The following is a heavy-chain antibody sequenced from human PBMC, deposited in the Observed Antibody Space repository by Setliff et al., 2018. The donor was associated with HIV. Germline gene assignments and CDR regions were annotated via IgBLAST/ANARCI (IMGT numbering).Heavy chain of an antibody. CDR2: INPADSDT. V-gene: IGHV5-51*03. J-gene: IGHJ4*02. CDR3: ARLVAPPARYYNFWSGYYNIPRGYFDY. Sequence: PGESLKISCKGSAYIFANHWIDWLRQMPGKGLEWMGMINPADSDTRYRPSLRGHVRISADKSINTAYLQWSSLKASDTAMYYCARLVAPPARYYNFWSGYYNIPRGYFDYWGQGTLVTVSS. D-gene: IGHD3-3*01. CDR1: AYIFANHW.